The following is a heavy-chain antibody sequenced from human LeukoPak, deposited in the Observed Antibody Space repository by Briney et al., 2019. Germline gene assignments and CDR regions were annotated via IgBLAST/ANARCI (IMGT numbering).Heavy chain of an antibody. CDR2: INTNTGNP. CDR1: GYTFTSYA. V-gene: IGHV7-4-1*02. Sequence: AASVKVSCKASGYTFTSYAMNWVRQAPGQGLEWMGWINTNTGNPTYAQGFTGRFVFSLDTSVSTAYLQISSLKAEDTAVYYCARDIIGPLGYYYYYYGMDVWGQGTTVTVSS. CDR3: ARDIIGPLGYYYYYYGMDV. J-gene: IGHJ6*02. D-gene: IGHD3-10*01.